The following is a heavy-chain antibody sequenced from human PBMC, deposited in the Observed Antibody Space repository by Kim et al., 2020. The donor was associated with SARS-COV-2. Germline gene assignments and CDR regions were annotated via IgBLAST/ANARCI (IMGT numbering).Heavy chain of an antibody. J-gene: IGHJ6*02. CDR2: IATYNGKT. CDR3: ARPGVGGYSGFEGCFYFGLDG. CDR1: GYSFTTYG. D-gene: IGHD5-12*01. Sequence: ASVKVSCKASGYSFTTYGIDWVRQAPGQGLEWMGWIATYNGKTDYAQRFQGRVTMTIDTSTDTAYMELRSLRSDDTAVYFCARPGVGGYSGFEGCFYFGLDGWGQGTTVTVS. V-gene: IGHV1-18*01.